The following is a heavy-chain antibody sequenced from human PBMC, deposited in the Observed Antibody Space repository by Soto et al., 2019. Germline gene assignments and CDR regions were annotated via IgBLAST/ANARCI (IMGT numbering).Heavy chain of an antibody. D-gene: IGHD3-22*01. CDR1: GGTFSRCT. Sequence: SVEVSCKASGGTFSRCTITWVRQARGEGLEWMGGITPMFGTPNYAQKFQGRATITADESTSTAYMELSSLRSEDTAMYYCARDGTLYDSSAYYYLYWGQGTLVTVSS. V-gene: IGHV1-69*13. CDR3: ARDGTLYDSSAYYYLY. J-gene: IGHJ1*01. CDR2: ITPMFGTP.